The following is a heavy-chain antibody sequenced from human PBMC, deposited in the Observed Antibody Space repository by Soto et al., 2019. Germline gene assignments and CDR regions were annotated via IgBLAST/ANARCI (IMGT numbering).Heavy chain of an antibody. D-gene: IGHD3-9*01. J-gene: IGHJ3*02. V-gene: IGHV7-4-1*01. CDR1: GYTFTSYA. CDR2: INTNTGNP. Sequence: QVQLVQSGSELKKPGASVKVSCKASGYTFTSYAMNWVRQAPGQGLEWMGWINTNTGNPTYAQGFTGRFVFSLDTAVSKAYLQICSLKAEDTAVYYCAREGYVILTGYPDYDAFDIWGQGTMVTVSS. CDR3: AREGYVILTGYPDYDAFDI.